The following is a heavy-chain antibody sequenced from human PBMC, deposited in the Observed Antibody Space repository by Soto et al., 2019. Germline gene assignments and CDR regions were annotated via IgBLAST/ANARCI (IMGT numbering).Heavy chain of an antibody. V-gene: IGHV4-59*01. D-gene: IGHD4-4*01. CDR2: IYYSGST. Sequence: LSLTGTVSGGSISIYYWSWIRQPPGKGLEWIGYIYYSGSTNYNPSLKSRVTISVDTSKNQFSLKLSSVTAADTAVYYCARTKVTTYFDYWGQGSLVTVSS. CDR1: GGSISIYY. J-gene: IGHJ4*02. CDR3: ARTKVTTYFDY.